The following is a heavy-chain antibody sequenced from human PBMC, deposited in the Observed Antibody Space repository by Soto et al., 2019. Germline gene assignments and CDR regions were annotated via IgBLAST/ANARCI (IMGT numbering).Heavy chain of an antibody. CDR1: GYTLTELS. J-gene: IGHJ4*02. Sequence: GASVKVACKVSGYTLTELSMHWVRQAPGKGLEWMGGFDPEDGETIYSQKFQGRVTMTEDTSTDTAYMELSSLRSEDTAVYYCATGIRGYSGYASWGFDYWGQGTLVTVSS. CDR2: FDPEDGET. D-gene: IGHD5-12*01. V-gene: IGHV1-24*01. CDR3: ATGIRGYSGYASWGFDY.